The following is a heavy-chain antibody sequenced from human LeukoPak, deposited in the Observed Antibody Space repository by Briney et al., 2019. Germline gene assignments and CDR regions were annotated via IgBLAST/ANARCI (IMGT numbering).Heavy chain of an antibody. CDR1: GFIVNSNY. D-gene: IGHD1-26*01. V-gene: IGHV3-53*01. Sequence: GGSLRLSCAASGFIVNSNYMSWVRQAPGKGLEWVSIIYSGGSTYYADSVKGRFTISRDNSRNTVYLQMNSLRAEDTAVYYCAKYSGSYLFDYWGQGTLVTVSS. CDR3: AKYSGSYLFDY. CDR2: IYSGGST. J-gene: IGHJ4*02.